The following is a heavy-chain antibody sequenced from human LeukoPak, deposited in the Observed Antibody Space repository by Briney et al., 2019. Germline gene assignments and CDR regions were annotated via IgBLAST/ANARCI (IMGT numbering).Heavy chain of an antibody. J-gene: IGHJ4*02. Sequence: GGSLRLSCAASGFTFSRYWMSWVRQAPGKGLEWAANIKQDGSEKYYVDSVKGRFTISRDNAKNSLYLQMNSLRAEDTAVYYCALGVGSYYYDSSGYPFDYWGQGTLVTVSS. CDR3: ALGVGSYYYDSSGYPFDY. V-gene: IGHV3-7*01. D-gene: IGHD3-22*01. CDR2: IKQDGSEK. CDR1: GFTFSRYW.